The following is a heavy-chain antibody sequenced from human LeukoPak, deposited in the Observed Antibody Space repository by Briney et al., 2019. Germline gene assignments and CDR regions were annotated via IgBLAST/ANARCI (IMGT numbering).Heavy chain of an antibody. Sequence: GGSLRLSCAASGFTFSSYWMHWVRQAPGKGLVWVSRINSDGSSTSYADSVKGRFTISRDNAKSTLYLQMNSLRAEDTAVYYCARGSEDGDYEDYFDYWGQGTLVTVSS. J-gene: IGHJ4*02. CDR2: INSDGSST. D-gene: IGHD4-17*01. CDR3: ARGSEDGDYEDYFDY. V-gene: IGHV3-74*01. CDR1: GFTFSSYW.